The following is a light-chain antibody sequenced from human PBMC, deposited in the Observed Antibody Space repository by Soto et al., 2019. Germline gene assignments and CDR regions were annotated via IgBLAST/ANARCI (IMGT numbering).Light chain of an antibody. V-gene: IGKV1-8*01. CDR2: AAS. CDR3: QQYYSYPALT. Sequence: QMTQSPSSVSASTGDRVTITCRASQGISSYLAWYQQKPGKAPKLLIYAASTLQSGVPSRFSGSGSGTDFTLTISCLQSEDFATYYCQQYYSYPALTFGGGTKVDIK. J-gene: IGKJ4*01. CDR1: QGISSY.